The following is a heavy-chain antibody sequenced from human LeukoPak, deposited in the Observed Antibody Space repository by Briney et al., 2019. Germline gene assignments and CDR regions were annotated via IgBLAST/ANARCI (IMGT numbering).Heavy chain of an antibody. D-gene: IGHD6-19*01. CDR2: IKQGGSEK. Sequence: GGSLRLSCAASGFTFSSYWMTWVRQAPGKGLEWVANIKQGGSEKHYVDSVKGRFTISRDNAKNSLYLQMNSLRGEDTAVYYCVRVSIAVAGGDYWGQGTLVTVSS. CDR1: GFTFSSYW. V-gene: IGHV3-7*01. CDR3: VRVSIAVAGGDY. J-gene: IGHJ4*02.